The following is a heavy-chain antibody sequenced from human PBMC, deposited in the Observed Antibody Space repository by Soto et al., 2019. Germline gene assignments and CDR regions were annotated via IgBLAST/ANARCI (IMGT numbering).Heavy chain of an antibody. J-gene: IGHJ3*02. CDR2: ITGSGGTT. V-gene: IGHV3-23*01. CDR3: AKCLQVNWNYDAFHI. Sequence: EVKLLESGGGLLQPGGSLRLSCAASGFMFSTYSMSWVRQAPGKGLEWVSHITGSGGTTYYADSVKGRFTISRDTSRNTLYLQMNSLRAEDTALYYCAKCLQVNWNYDAFHIWGQGTMVTVSS. D-gene: IGHD1-7*01. CDR1: GFMFSTYS.